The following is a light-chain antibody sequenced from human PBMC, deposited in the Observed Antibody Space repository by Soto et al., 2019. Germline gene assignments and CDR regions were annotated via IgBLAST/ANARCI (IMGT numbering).Light chain of an antibody. V-gene: IGLV2-14*01. J-gene: IGLJ3*02. Sequence: QSVLTQPVSVSGSPGQSITISCTGTSNDVGGYKYVSWYQHHPGKAPKLMIYEVSYRPSGISGRFSGSKSGKTASLTISGLQAEDEADYYCQAYDYSLTASVFGGGTKVTVL. CDR2: EVS. CDR1: SNDVGGYKY. CDR3: QAYDYSLTASV.